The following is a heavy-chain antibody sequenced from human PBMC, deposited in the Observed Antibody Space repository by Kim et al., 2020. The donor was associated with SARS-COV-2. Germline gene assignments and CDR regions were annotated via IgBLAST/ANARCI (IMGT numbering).Heavy chain of an antibody. D-gene: IGHD3-10*01. CDR1: GFTFSNYA. V-gene: IGHV3-23*01. Sequence: GGSLRLSCAASGFTFSNYAMSWVRQAPGKGLEWVSGISGSGGATYYAGSVKGRFTTSRDNSKNTLFLQMNSLRADDTAVYYCAKLFSSGSYERGTDYWGQGTLVTVSS. CDR3: AKLFSSGSYERGTDY. CDR2: ISGSGGAT. J-gene: IGHJ4*02.